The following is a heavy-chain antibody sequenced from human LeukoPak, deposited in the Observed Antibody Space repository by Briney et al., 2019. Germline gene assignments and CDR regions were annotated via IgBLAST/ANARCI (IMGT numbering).Heavy chain of an antibody. V-gene: IGHV4-34*01. CDR2: INHSGST. D-gene: IGHD6-13*01. CDR3: ARVTVSCSSSWPYYYYYYYMDV. Sequence: SETLSLTCAVYGGSFSGYYWSWIRQPPGKGLEWIGEINHSGSTNYNPSLKSRVTISVDTSKNQFSLKLSSVTAADTAVYYCARVTVSCSSSWPYYYYYYYMDVWGKGTTVTVSS. J-gene: IGHJ6*03. CDR1: GGSFSGYY.